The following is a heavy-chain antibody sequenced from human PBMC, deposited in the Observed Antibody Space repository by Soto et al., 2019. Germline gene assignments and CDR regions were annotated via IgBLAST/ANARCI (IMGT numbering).Heavy chain of an antibody. CDR3: ARGARSADYDY. D-gene: IGHD3-16*01. CDR1: GFTFSSHA. CDR2: IHSIRSII. Sequence: EVQLVESGGGLVQPGGSLRLSCAVSGFTFSSHAMIWVRQAPGKGLEWVAYIHSIRSIIYYADSVKGRFTISRDNAKNSLYLQMHSLRDEDTAVYYCARGARSADYDYWGQGTLVTVSS. J-gene: IGHJ4*02. V-gene: IGHV3-48*02.